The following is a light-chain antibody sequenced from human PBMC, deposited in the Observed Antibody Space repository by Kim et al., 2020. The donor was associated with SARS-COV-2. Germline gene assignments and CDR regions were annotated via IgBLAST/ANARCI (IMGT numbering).Light chain of an antibody. Sequence: SPGERATLSCRASQSVSSYLAWYQQKPGQAPRLLIYDASNRATGIPARFSGSGSGTDFTLTISSLEPEDFAVYYCQQRRYWPPITFGQGTRLEIK. CDR1: QSVSSY. CDR2: DAS. J-gene: IGKJ5*01. V-gene: IGKV3-11*01. CDR3: QQRRYWPPIT.